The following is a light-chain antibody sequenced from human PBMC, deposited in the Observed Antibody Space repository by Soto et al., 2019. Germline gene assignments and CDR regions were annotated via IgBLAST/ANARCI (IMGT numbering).Light chain of an antibody. J-gene: IGKJ1*01. V-gene: IGKV1-39*01. Sequence: DIQMTQSPSSLSASIGDRVTITCRASENINSYLNWYQQRPGKAPQLLIYAASSLQSGVPSRFSGSGSGTDFTLTISSLQPEDFATYYCQQSSNTPRTFGQGTKVDIK. CDR2: AAS. CDR1: ENINSY. CDR3: QQSSNTPRT.